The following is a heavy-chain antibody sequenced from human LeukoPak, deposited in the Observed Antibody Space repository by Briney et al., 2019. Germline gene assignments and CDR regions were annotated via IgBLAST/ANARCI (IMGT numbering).Heavy chain of an antibody. CDR3: AKGVQLGGYYFDY. J-gene: IGHJ4*02. CDR1: EFTFSSHA. V-gene: IGHV3-23*01. D-gene: IGHD1-1*01. Sequence: PGGSLRLSCVASEFTFSSHAMNWVRQAPGKGLEWVSSISGGGESTYYADSVKGRFTVSRDNPKNALYLQMDSLRAEDTAIYYCAKGVQLGGYYFDYWGQGTLVTVSS. CDR2: ISGGGEST.